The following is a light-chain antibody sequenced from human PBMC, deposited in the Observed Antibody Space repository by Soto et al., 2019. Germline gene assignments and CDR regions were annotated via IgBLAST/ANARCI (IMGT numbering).Light chain of an antibody. CDR2: AAS. CDR3: QQNYSTPRT. Sequence: DIQMTQSPSSLSASVGDRVTITCRASQSIYSSLNWYHQKPGKAPKLLIYAASSLQSGVPSRFSASGSGTDFTLTISSLQPEDFATYYCQQNYSTPRTFGQGTKLEIK. V-gene: IGKV1-39*01. CDR1: QSIYSS. J-gene: IGKJ2*01.